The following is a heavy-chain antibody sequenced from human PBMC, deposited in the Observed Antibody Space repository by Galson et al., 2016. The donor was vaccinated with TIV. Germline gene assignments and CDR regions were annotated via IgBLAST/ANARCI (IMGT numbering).Heavy chain of an antibody. Sequence: QSGAEVKKPGESLKISCKGSGYSFTSYWIALVRQMPGKGLELMGVIHPGDSDTRYSPSFQGQVSISADRSISTAYLQWSSLKASDTAMYYCAKQLDFDQRVLDAFHIWGQGTLLTVSS. CDR3: AKQLDFDQRVLDAFHI. CDR1: GYSFTSYW. V-gene: IGHV5-51*01. D-gene: IGHD3-9*01. J-gene: IGHJ3*02. CDR2: IHPGDSDT.